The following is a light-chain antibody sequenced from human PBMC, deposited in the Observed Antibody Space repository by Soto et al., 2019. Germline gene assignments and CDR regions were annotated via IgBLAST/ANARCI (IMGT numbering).Light chain of an antibody. J-gene: IGKJ1*01. V-gene: IGKV1-5*03. CDR2: EAS. CDR1: QSTSTW. CDR3: QQYITYPYA. Sequence: DLQMTQSPSTLSASVGDRVTITCRASQSTSTWLAWYQQRPGKTPKLLISEASKLESGVPSRFSGSGSGTQFTLTISSLQPDDFPTYYCQQYITYPYAFGQGTKVEIK.